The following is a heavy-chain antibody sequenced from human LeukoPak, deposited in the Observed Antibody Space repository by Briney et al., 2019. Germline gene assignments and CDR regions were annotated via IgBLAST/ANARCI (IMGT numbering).Heavy chain of an antibody. V-gene: IGHV1-8*03. Sequence: ASVKVSCKASGYTFTSYDINWVRQATGQGLEWMGWMNPNSGNTGYAQKFQGRVTITRNTSISTAYMELSSLRSEDTAVYYCARGVYRYCGGDCYTPLVYYFDHWGQGTLVTVSS. CDR1: GYTFTSYD. D-gene: IGHD2-21*01. J-gene: IGHJ4*02. CDR2: MNPNSGNT. CDR3: ARGVYRYCGGDCYTPLVYYFDH.